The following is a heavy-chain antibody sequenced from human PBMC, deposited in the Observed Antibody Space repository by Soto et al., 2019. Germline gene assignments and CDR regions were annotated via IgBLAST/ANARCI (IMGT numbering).Heavy chain of an antibody. D-gene: IGHD2-21*01. CDR1: GGSISSGGYY. Sequence: QVQLQESGPGLVKPSQTLSLTCTVSGGSISSGGYYWYWIRQHPGKGLEWIGYIYYSGTTYYNPSINSRVTISVDTSKNQFSLKLSSVTAADTAVYYCAASCVACGGFNYYGMDVWGQGTTVTVSS. J-gene: IGHJ6*02. CDR3: AASCVACGGFNYYGMDV. CDR2: IYYSGTT. V-gene: IGHV4-31*03.